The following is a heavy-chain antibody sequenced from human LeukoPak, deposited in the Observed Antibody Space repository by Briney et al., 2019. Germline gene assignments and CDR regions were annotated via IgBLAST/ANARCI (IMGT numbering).Heavy chain of an antibody. Sequence: PGGSLRLSCAASGFTFSSYAMSWIRQPPGKGLEWIGEINHNGITNYNPSLKSRVTISADTSKKQFSLRLSAVTVADTAIYYCARLPGTNAYWGQAPVVIVSS. V-gene: IGHV4-34*01. CDR3: ARLPGTNAY. CDR2: INHNGIT. D-gene: IGHD6-13*01. CDR1: GFTFSSYA. J-gene: IGHJ4*02.